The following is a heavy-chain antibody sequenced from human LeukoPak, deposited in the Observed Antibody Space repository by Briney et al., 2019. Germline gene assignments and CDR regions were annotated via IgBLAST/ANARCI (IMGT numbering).Heavy chain of an antibody. D-gene: IGHD2-15*01. V-gene: IGHV3-7*04. CDR2: IKEDGSEE. CDR1: GITLSRSW. J-gene: IGHJ4*02. CDR3: ARDRGGRTGLDD. Sequence: GRSLRLSCAASGITLSRSWMSWVRQAPGKGLEWVAFIKEDGSEEYYVDSVKGRFTISRDNAENSLYLQMNSLRAEDTAVYYCARDRGGRTGLDDWGQGTLVTVSS.